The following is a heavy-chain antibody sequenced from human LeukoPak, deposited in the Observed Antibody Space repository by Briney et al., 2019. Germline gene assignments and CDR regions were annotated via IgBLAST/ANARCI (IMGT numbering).Heavy chain of an antibody. J-gene: IGHJ5*02. CDR3: ARVGEYYDILTGYSNWFDP. V-gene: IGHV1-8*01. CDR2: MNPNSGNT. D-gene: IGHD3-9*01. CDR1: GYTFTSYD. Sequence: GASVKVSCKASGYTFTSYDINWVRQATGQGLEWLGWMNPNSGNTGYAQKFRGRVTMTRNTSISTAYMELSSLRSEDTAVYYCARVGEYYDILTGYSNWFDPWGQGTLVTVSS.